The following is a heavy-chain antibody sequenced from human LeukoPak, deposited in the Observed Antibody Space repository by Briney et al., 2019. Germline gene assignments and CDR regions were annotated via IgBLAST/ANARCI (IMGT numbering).Heavy chain of an antibody. CDR3: ARGSAWFDP. Sequence: SETLSLTCAVYGGSFSGYYWSWIRQPPGKGLEWIGEINHSGSTNYNPSLKSRVTISVDTSKNQFSLKLSSVTAADTAVYYCARGSAWFDPWGQGTLVTVSS. V-gene: IGHV4-34*01. J-gene: IGHJ5*02. CDR2: INHSGST. CDR1: GGSFSGYY. D-gene: IGHD3-3*01.